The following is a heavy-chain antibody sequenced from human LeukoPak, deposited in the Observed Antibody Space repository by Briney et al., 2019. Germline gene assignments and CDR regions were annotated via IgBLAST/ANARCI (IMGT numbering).Heavy chain of an antibody. CDR2: IKLDGSEK. CDR1: GFTFGKYW. D-gene: IGHD3-3*01. V-gene: IGHV3-7*03. Sequence: GGSLRLSWVASGFTFGKYWMSWVGQAPGKGLEGVANIKLDGSEKNYVDSVKGRFTISRDNTKNSLYLQMNSLRVEDTAVFYCARDQYDTWSRRGNFDSWGQGTLVIVSS. CDR3: ARDQYDTWSRRGNFDS. J-gene: IGHJ4*02.